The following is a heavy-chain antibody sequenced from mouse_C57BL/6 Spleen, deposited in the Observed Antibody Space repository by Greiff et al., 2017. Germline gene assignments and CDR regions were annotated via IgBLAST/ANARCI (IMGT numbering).Heavy chain of an antibody. Sequence: VQLQQSVAELVRPGASVKLSCTASGFNINNTYMHWVKQRPEQGLEWIGRIDPANGNTKYAPKFQGKATITADTSSNTAYLQLSSLTSEDTAIYYCARSVSREGGYLPMDYWGQGTSVTVSS. CDR3: ARSVSREGGYLPMDY. CDR2: IDPANGNT. D-gene: IGHD2-3*01. CDR1: GFNINNTY. J-gene: IGHJ4*01. V-gene: IGHV14-3*01.